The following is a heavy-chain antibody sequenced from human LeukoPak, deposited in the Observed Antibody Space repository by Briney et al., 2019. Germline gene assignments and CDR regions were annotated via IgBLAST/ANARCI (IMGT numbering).Heavy chain of an antibody. CDR1: GFTFSAYS. Sequence: GGSLRLSCATSGFTFSAYSMNWVRQAPGKGLEWVSAISGSGARTYYADSVKGRFTISRDNSKNTLYLQMNSLRAEDTALYYCARLPPDDYGDYYYFDYWGQGTLVTVSS. V-gene: IGHV3-23*01. J-gene: IGHJ4*02. CDR3: ARLPPDDYGDYYYFDY. D-gene: IGHD4-17*01. CDR2: ISGSGART.